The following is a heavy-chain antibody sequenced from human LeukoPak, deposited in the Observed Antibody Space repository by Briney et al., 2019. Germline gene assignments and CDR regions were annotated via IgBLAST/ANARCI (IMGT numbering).Heavy chain of an antibody. V-gene: IGHV3-23*01. J-gene: IGHJ6*04. CDR3: AKSGGSYYYYSMDV. CDR2: ISCSGGST. CDR1: GFTFSSYA. Sequence: SLRLSCAASGFTFSSYAMSWVRQAPRKGLDWVSAISCSGGSTYYADSVKGRFTISRDNSKNTLYLQMNSLRADDTAVYYSAKSGGSYYYYSMDVWGKGTTVNVSS. D-gene: IGHD3-10*01.